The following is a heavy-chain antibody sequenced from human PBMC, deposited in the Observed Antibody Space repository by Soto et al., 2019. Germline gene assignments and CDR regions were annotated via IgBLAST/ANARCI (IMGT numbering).Heavy chain of an antibody. CDR3: ARDLATGGNYYYYYGMDV. CDR1: GGTFSSYA. V-gene: IGHV1-69*01. D-gene: IGHD2-21*02. J-gene: IGHJ6*02. CDR2: IIPIFGTA. Sequence: QVQLVQSGAEVKKPGSSVKVSCKASGGTFSSYAISWVRQAPGQGLEWMGGIIPIFGTANYAQKFQGRVTITADESTNTAYMELSSLRSEDTAVYYCARDLATGGNYYYYYGMDVWGQGTTVTVSS.